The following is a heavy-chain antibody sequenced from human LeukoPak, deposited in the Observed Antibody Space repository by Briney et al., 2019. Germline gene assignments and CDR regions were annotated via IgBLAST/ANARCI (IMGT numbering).Heavy chain of an antibody. V-gene: IGHV3-30*03. CDR2: ISYDGGNK. J-gene: IGHJ4*02. D-gene: IGHD3-22*01. CDR3: ETTSGYYESDATTDY. CDR1: GITFSRHG. Sequence: GRSLRLSCAASGITFSRHGMHWVRQAPGKGPEWVALISYDGGNKNYADSVKGRFTISRDNSRNTLYLQMHSLRSEDTAIYYCETTSGYYESDATTDYWDQGTLVTVSS.